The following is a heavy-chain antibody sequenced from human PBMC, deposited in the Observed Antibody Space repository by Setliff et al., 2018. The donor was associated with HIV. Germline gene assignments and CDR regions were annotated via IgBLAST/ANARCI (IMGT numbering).Heavy chain of an antibody. V-gene: IGHV4-61*02. Sequence: PSETLSLTCNVPGGLISSGSCYWSWVRQPAGKGLEWIGRAYISESSHYNPSLKSRVTISVDTSNNQFSLSLRSVTAADTAIYYCARSIHGGGSEPFDTWGQGILVTVSS. D-gene: IGHD3-10*01. CDR2: AYISESS. J-gene: IGHJ5*02. CDR1: GGLISSGSCY. CDR3: ARSIHGGGSEPFDT.